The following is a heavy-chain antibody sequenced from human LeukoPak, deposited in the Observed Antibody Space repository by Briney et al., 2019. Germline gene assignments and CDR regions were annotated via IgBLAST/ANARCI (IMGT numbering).Heavy chain of an antibody. CDR3: ARRGPGGRAFDI. V-gene: IGHV4-59*08. Sequence: SSETLSLTCTVSGGSITTYYWSWVRQPPGKGLEWIGYSSNNGSTKYNPSLKSRVTISVDTSMNQFSLRLKSKTAADTAVYYCARRGPGGRAFDIWGQGTMVPVSS. CDR1: GGSITTYY. CDR2: SSNNGST. J-gene: IGHJ3*02. D-gene: IGHD3-10*01.